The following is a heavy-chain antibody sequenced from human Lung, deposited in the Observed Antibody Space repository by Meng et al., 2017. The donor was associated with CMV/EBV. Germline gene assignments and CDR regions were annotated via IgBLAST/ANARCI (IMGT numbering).Heavy chain of an antibody. CDR1: GFALISYG. CDR3: ANSEASSDSWRG. CDR2: IRPDGSDQ. Sequence: SCAASGFALISYGMHWVRQAPGKGLEWVAFIRPDGSDQKYVESVKGRFTISRDNSKNTLYLQMNSLRDEDTAMYYCANSEASSDSWRGWGRGTXVTVSS. V-gene: IGHV3-30*02. D-gene: IGHD3/OR15-3a*01. J-gene: IGHJ4*02.